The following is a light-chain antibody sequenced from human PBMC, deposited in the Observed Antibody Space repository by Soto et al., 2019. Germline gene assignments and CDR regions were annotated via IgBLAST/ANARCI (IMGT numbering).Light chain of an antibody. CDR3: QHYNSDTWT. CDR1: QTIRRW. J-gene: IGKJ1*01. CDR2: DAS. V-gene: IGKV1-5*01. Sequence: DIEMTQSPSTLSASVGDRVTITCRASQTIRRWLAWYQQRPGKAPKVLIYDASTLESGVPARFSGSGSETEFTLTISSLQPEDSATYYCQHYNSDTWTFGKGTKVDIK.